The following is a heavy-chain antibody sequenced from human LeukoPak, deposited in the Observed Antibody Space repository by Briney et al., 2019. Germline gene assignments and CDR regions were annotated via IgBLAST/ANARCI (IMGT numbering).Heavy chain of an antibody. CDR3: ARQVPYDNSGYLPSGMDV. Sequence: GESLRISCRVSGYSFNSYWIGWVRQMPGKGLEWMGIIYPGDSDTRYSPSFHGQVTISADKSISTAYLQWSSLKASDTALYYCARQVPYDNSGYLPSGMDVWGQGTTVTVSS. D-gene: IGHD3-22*01. CDR1: GYSFNSYW. J-gene: IGHJ6*02. V-gene: IGHV5-51*01. CDR2: IYPGDSDT.